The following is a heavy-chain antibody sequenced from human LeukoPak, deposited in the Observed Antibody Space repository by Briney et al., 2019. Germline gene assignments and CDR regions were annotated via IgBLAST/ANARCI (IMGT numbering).Heavy chain of an antibody. CDR1: GFTFDDYG. Sequence: RSGGSLRLSCAASGFTFDDYGMSWVRQAPGKGLEWVSGINWNGGSTGYADSVKGRFTISRDNAKNSLYLQMNSLRAEDTAVYYCARAGGYSSSWYRGYYYMDVWGKGTTVTVSS. J-gene: IGHJ6*03. CDR2: INWNGGST. CDR3: ARAGGYSSSWYRGYYYMDV. D-gene: IGHD6-13*01. V-gene: IGHV3-20*04.